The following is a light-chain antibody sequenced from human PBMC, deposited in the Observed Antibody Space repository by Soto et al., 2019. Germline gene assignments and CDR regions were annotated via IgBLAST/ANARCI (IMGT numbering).Light chain of an antibody. CDR3: QQYDGSPGT. Sequence: EIVMTQSPATLSVSPGERATLSCRASQSVSSNLAWYQQKPGQAPRLLIYGASTRATGIPARFSVSGCGTDFTLTISRLEPEDFAVYYCQQYDGSPGTFGQGT. V-gene: IGKV3-15*01. J-gene: IGKJ1*01. CDR1: QSVSSN. CDR2: GAS.